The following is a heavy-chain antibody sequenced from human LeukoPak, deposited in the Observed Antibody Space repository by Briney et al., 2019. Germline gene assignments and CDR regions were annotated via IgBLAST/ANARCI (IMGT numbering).Heavy chain of an antibody. D-gene: IGHD3-3*02. CDR1: GFTFSSYA. Sequence: GGSLRLSCAASGFTFSSYAMSWVRQAPGKGLEWVSAISGSGGSTYYADSVKGRFTISRDNSKNTLHLQMNSLRAEDTAVYYCAKDHFSATVYKNWGQGTLVTVSS. V-gene: IGHV3-23*01. J-gene: IGHJ4*02. CDR2: ISGSGGST. CDR3: AKDHFSATVYKN.